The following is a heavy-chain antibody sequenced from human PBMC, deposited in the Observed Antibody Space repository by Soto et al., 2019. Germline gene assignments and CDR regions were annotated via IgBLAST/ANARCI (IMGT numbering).Heavy chain of an antibody. Sequence: GGSLRLSCTASGFTFGDYAMSWFRQAPGKGLEWVGFIRSKAYGGTTEYAASVKGRFTISRDDSKSIAYLQMNSLKTEDTAVYYCTRDGYEFIYDYWGQGTLVTVSS. D-gene: IGHD5-12*01. V-gene: IGHV3-49*03. CDR1: GFTFGDYA. CDR2: IRSKAYGGTT. CDR3: TRDGYEFIYDY. J-gene: IGHJ4*02.